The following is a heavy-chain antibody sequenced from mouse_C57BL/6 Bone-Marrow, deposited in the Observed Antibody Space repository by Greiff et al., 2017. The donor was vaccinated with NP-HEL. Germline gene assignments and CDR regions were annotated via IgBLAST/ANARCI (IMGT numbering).Heavy chain of an antibody. CDR1: GFSFNTYA. CDR3: VRHRGHYGSSFYWYFDV. CDR2: IRSKSNNYAT. V-gene: IGHV10-1*01. J-gene: IGHJ1*03. Sequence: EVKLVESGGGLVQPKGSLKLSCAASGFSFNTYAMNWVRQAPGKGLEWVARIRSKSNNYATYYADSVKDRFTISRDDSESMLYLQMNNLKTEDTAMYYCVRHRGHYGSSFYWYFDVWGTGTTVTVSS. D-gene: IGHD1-1*01.